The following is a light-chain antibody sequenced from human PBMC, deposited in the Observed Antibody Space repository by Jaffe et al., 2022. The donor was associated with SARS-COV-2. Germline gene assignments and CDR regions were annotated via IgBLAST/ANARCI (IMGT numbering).Light chain of an antibody. Sequence: DIQMTQSPSSLSASVGDRVTVTCRASQSISSYVNWYQQKPGKAPKLLIYAASSLQSGVPSRFSGSGSGTDFTLTISSLQPEDFATYYCQQSYNTPRTFGLGTKVEIK. CDR2: AAS. CDR3: QQSYNTPRT. J-gene: IGKJ1*01. V-gene: IGKV1-39*01. CDR1: QSISSY.